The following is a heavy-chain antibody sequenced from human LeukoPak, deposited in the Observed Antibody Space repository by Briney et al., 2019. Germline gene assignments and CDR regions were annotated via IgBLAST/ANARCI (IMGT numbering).Heavy chain of an antibody. CDR1: GFTFSSHG. V-gene: IGHV3-23*01. D-gene: IGHD1-26*01. CDR3: AIIVGATDDGMDV. CDR2: ISDSDSST. J-gene: IGHJ6*02. Sequence: GGSVRLSSAASGFTFSSHGMSWVRQAPGKGLEWVSGISDSDSSTYYADSVKGRFTISRDNSKNTLYLQMNSLRAEDTAVYYCAIIVGATDDGMDVWGQGTTVTVSS.